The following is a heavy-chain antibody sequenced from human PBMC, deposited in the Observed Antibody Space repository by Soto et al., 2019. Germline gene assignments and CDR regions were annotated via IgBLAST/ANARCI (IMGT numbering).Heavy chain of an antibody. J-gene: IGHJ4*02. Sequence: ASVQVSCKASGYTFTGYYMHWVRQAPGQGLEWMGWINPNSGGTNYAQKFQGWVTMTRDTSISTAYMELSRLRSDDTAVYYCARGGGVSTRWYEGGFDSWGQGTLVTVSS. D-gene: IGHD6-13*01. CDR2: INPNSGGT. CDR1: GYTFTGYY. V-gene: IGHV1-2*04. CDR3: ARGGGVSTRWYEGGFDS.